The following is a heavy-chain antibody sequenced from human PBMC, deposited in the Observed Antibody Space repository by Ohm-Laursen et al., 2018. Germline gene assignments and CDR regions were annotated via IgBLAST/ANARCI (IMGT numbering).Heavy chain of an antibody. CDR2: IIPILGIA. D-gene: IGHD5-12*01. Sequence: AASVKVSCKASGGTFSSYAISRVRQAPGQGLEWMGRIIPILGIANYAQKFQGRVTITADKSTSTAYMELSSLRSEDTAVYYCARETGYSGYDGYRLFDYWGQGTLVTVSS. J-gene: IGHJ4*02. CDR1: GGTFSSYA. CDR3: ARETGYSGYDGYRLFDY. V-gene: IGHV1-69*04.